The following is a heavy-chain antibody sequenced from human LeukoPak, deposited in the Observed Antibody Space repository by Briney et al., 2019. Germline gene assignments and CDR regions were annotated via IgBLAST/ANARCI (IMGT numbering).Heavy chain of an antibody. CDR1: GGSISSSSYY. CDR2: IYYSGST. CDR3: ARAPPDYYGSGSFDY. Sequence: PSETLSLTCTVSGGSISSSSYYWGWIRQPPGKGLEWIGSIYYSGSTYYNPSLKSRVTISVDTSKNQFSLKLSSVTAADTAVYYCARAPPDYYGSGSFDYWGQGTLVTVSS. V-gene: IGHV4-39*07. D-gene: IGHD3-10*01. J-gene: IGHJ4*02.